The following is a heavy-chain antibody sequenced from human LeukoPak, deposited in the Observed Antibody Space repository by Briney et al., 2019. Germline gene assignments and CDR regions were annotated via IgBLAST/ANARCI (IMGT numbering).Heavy chain of an antibody. J-gene: IGHJ5*02. CDR3: VKQFVDV. CDR1: GFTFSSYA. V-gene: IGHV3-23*01. Sequence: PGGSLRLSCAVSGFTFSSYAMSWVRQAPGKGLEWVSSISESGDDTAYADSVKGRFTISRDNSRNTLYLQMITLRAEDTAVYFCVKQFVDVWGQGTLVTVSS. D-gene: IGHD5-24*01. CDR2: ISESGDDT.